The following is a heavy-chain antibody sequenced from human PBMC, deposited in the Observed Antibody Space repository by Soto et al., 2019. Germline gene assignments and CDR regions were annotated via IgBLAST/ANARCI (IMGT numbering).Heavy chain of an antibody. V-gene: IGHV5-51*01. D-gene: IGHD3-10*01. J-gene: IGHJ6*03. CDR1: GYSFTSYW. CDR2: IYPGDSDT. Sequence: GESLKISCKGSGYSFTSYWIGWVRQMPGKGLEWMGIIYPGDSDTRYSPSFQGQVTISADKSISTAYLQWSSLKASDTAMYYCARFSRGKTMVRGVIIGYYYMDVWGKGTTVTVSS. CDR3: ARFSRGKTMVRGVIIGYYYMDV.